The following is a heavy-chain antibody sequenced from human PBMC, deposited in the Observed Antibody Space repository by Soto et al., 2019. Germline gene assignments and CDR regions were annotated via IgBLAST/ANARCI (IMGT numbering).Heavy chain of an antibody. CDR3: ERTRNLDV. CDR2: INYSGST. D-gene: IGHD1-1*01. Sequence: ASETLSLTCAVYGGSLSGYYGNWIRQSPGKGLEWIGEINYSGSTNYNPSIKSRVTISIDTSKNQFSLKLSSVTAADTAVYYCERTRNLDVWGQGTTVPVPS. V-gene: IGHV4-34*01. J-gene: IGHJ6*02. CDR1: GGSLSGYY.